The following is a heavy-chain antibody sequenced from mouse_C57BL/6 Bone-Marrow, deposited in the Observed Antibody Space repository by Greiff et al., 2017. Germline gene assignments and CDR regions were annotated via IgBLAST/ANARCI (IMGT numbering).Heavy chain of an antibody. CDR1: GFTFSSYA. V-gene: IGHV5-9-1*02. Sequence: EVQRVESGEGLVKPGGSLKLSCAASGFTFSSYAMSWVRQTPEKRLEWVAYISSGGDYISYADTVKGRFTISRDNDRNTLYLQMSSLKSEDTAMYYCTRFRNDGAMDYWGQGTSVTVSS. J-gene: IGHJ4*01. D-gene: IGHD2-1*01. CDR3: TRFRNDGAMDY. CDR2: ISSGGDYI.